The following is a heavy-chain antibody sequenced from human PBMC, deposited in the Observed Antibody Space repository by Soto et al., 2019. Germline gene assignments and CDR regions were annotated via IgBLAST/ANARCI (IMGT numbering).Heavy chain of an antibody. D-gene: IGHD6-13*01. Sequence: PGGSLRLSCVASGFTFSRHGLSWVRQAPGKGLEWVSTINPSGDSTFYADSAKGRFTISRDNSKNTVYLQMNSLSVGDTAVYLCAKVDVSTAGSFDYWGQGALVTVSS. CDR1: GFTFSRHG. J-gene: IGHJ4*02. CDR3: AKVDVSTAGSFDY. V-gene: IGHV3-23*01. CDR2: INPSGDST.